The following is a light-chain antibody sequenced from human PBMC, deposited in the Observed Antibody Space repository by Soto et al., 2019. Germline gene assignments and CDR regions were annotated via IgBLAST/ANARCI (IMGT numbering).Light chain of an antibody. J-gene: IGLJ1*01. CDR2: DVS. CDR1: SSDVGGYNY. V-gene: IGLV2-14*03. Sequence: QSALTQPASVSGSPGQSFTISCTGTSSDVGGYNYVSWYQQHPDKAPKLMIYDVSNRPSGVSNRFSGSKSGNTASLSISGLQAEDEADYYCSSYTSSNTLYVFGTGTKLTVL. CDR3: SSYTSSNTLYV.